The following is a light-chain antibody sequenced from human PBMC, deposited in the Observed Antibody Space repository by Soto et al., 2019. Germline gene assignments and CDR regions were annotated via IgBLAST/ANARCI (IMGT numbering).Light chain of an antibody. Sequence: DIQMTQSPSSLSASVGDRVTITCRASQRVSSYLNWYQQKPGKAPKFLIYAASSLQSGVPSRFSCSGSGTDFTLTISSLQPEDFATYYCQQYHSTPLTFGGGTKVEIK. CDR3: QQYHSTPLT. CDR1: QRVSSY. V-gene: IGKV1-39*01. CDR2: AAS. J-gene: IGKJ4*01.